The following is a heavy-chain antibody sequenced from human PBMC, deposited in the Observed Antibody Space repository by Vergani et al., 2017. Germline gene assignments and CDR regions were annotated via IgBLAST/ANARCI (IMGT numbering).Heavy chain of an antibody. D-gene: IGHD6-13*01. CDR1: GFALNRHA. CDR2: ISGSGGST. J-gene: IGHJ6*03. CDR3: ANNPGSPDPLYYYYYMDV. Sequence: VQLVESGGGVVQPGTSLRLSCVVSGFALNRHAMYWVRQAPGKGLEWVSAISGSGGSTYYADSVKGRFTISRDNSKNTLYLQMNSLRAEDTAVYYCANNPGSPDPLYYYYYMDVWGKGTTVTVSS. V-gene: IGHV3-23*04.